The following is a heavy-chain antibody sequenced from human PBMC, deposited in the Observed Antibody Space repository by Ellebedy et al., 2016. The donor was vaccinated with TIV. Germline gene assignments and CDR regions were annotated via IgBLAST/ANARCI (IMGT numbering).Heavy chain of an antibody. CDR2: IYSSGRT. D-gene: IGHD3-16*01. CDR1: GGSVSSANYY. Sequence: MPSETLSLTCTVSGGSVSSANYYWTWFRQPPGKGLEWIGYIYSSGRTDYKHSLKSRVTISVDTSKNQFSLKLRSVTAADTAMYYCAKNSYASGQWGQGTLVTVSS. J-gene: IGHJ4*02. V-gene: IGHV4-61*01. CDR3: AKNSYASGQ.